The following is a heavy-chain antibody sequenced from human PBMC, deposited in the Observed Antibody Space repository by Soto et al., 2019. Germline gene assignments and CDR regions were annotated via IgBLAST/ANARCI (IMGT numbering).Heavy chain of an antibody. Sequence: PSETLSLTCTVSGGSFSMDGYYWTWIRQHPGKGLEWLGFIFGSGGTYYNPSLWGRVSISVDTSKNQFSLTLTSVTAADTAVYYCARDRCSGGDCYLGYWGQGTLVTVSS. CDR3: ARDRCSGGDCYLGY. V-gene: IGHV4-31*03. D-gene: IGHD2-21*02. J-gene: IGHJ4*02. CDR2: IFGSGGT. CDR1: GGSFSMDGYY.